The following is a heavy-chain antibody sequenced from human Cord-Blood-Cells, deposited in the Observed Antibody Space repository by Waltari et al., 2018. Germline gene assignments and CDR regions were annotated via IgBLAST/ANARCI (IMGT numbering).Heavy chain of an antibody. D-gene: IGHD3-22*01. CDR3: ARDRGSGYYNWFDP. J-gene: IGHJ5*02. Sequence: SYGMHWVRQAPGKGLEWVAVIWYDGSNKYYADSVKGRFTISRDNSKNTLYLQMNSLRAEDTAVYYCARDRGSGYYNWFDPWGQGTLVTVSS. CDR1: SYG. CDR2: IWYDGSNK. V-gene: IGHV3-33*01.